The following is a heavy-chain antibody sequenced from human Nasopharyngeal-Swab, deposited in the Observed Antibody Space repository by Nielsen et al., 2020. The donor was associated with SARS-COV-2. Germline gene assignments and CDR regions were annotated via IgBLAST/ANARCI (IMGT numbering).Heavy chain of an antibody. V-gene: IGHV1-2*04. CDR3: ARDKSGYDSTYYYYGMDV. CDR2: INPNSGGT. CDR1: GYTFTGYY. J-gene: IGHJ6*02. D-gene: IGHD5-12*01. Sequence: ASVKVSCQPSGYTFTGYYMHWVRQAPGQGLEWMGWINPNSGGTNYAQKFQGWVTMTRDTSISTAYMELSRLRSDDTAVYYCARDKSGYDSTYYYYGMDVWGQGTTVTVSS.